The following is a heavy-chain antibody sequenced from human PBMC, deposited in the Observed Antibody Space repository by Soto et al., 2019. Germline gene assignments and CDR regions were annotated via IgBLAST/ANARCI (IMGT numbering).Heavy chain of an antibody. Sequence: PGGSLRLSCAASGFTFSDYYMSWIRQAPGKGLEWVSYISSSSSYTNYADSVKGRFTISRDNAKNSLYLQMNSLRAEDTAVYYCARERTIFGVVISNWFDPWGQGTLVTVSS. CDR1: GFTFSDYY. V-gene: IGHV3-11*06. CDR3: ARERTIFGVVISNWFDP. J-gene: IGHJ5*02. CDR2: ISSSSSYT. D-gene: IGHD3-3*01.